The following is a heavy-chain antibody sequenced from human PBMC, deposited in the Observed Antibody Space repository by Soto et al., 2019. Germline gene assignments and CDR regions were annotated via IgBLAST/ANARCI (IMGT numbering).Heavy chain of an antibody. Sequence: GASVKVSCKASGYTFTSYGISWVRQAPGQGLEWMGWISAYNGNTNYAQKLQGRVTMTTDTSTSTAYMELRSLRSDDTAVYYCARDNVVVPAAIGNWFDTWGQGTLVTVSS. CDR1: GYTFTSYG. CDR3: ARDNVVVPAAIGNWFDT. J-gene: IGHJ5*02. CDR2: ISAYNGNT. V-gene: IGHV1-18*04. D-gene: IGHD2-2*02.